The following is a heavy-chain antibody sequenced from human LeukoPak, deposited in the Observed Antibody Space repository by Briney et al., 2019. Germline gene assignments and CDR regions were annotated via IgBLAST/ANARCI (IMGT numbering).Heavy chain of an antibody. CDR1: GGSFSAYY. Sequence: SETLSLTCAVYGGSFSAYYWSWIRQPPGKGLEWIGEINHSGSTNYNPSLKSRVTISVDTSKNQFSLKLSSVTAADTAVYYCARGRFYDFWSGYYFDYWGQGTLVTVSS. CDR2: INHSGST. CDR3: ARGRFYDFWSGYYFDY. J-gene: IGHJ4*02. V-gene: IGHV4-34*01. D-gene: IGHD3-3*01.